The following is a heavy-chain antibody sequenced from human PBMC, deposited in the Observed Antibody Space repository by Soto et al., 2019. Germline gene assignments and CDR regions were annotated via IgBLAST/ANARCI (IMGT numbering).Heavy chain of an antibody. Sequence: SETLSLTCAVYGGSFSGYYWSWIRQPPGKGLEWIGEINHSGSTNYNPSLKSRVTISVDTSKNQFSLKLSSVTAADTAVYYCAGDTQYGGAFWGHGTLVTVSS. J-gene: IGHJ4*01. V-gene: IGHV4-34*09. CDR2: INHSGST. CDR1: GGSFSGYY. D-gene: IGHD2-2*01. CDR3: AGDTQYGGAF.